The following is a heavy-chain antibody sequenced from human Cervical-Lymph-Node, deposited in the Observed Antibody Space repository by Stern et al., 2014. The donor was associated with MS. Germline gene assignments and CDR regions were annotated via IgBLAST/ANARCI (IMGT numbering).Heavy chain of an antibody. CDR2: IYYSGST. J-gene: IGHJ4*02. Sequence: QLQLQESGPGLVKPSETLSLSCTVSGGSVSSYYYYWGWIRQPPGKGLEWIGSIYYSGSTYYNPSLESRVTISVDTSKNQFSLKLRSVTAADTAVYYCTRRSPNCPMCYFDSWGRGTLVTVSS. CDR3: TRRSPNCPMCYFDS. V-gene: IGHV4-39*01. CDR1: GGSVSSYYYY. D-gene: IGHD7-27*01.